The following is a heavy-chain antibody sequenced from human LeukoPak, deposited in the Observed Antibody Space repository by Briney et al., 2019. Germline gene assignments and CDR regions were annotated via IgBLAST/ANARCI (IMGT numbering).Heavy chain of an antibody. CDR3: ATVIYGSGSSWFDP. CDR2: IYYSGST. CDR1: GGSISSRSYY. Sequence: SPSQTRSLTSPLYGGSISSRSYYCGWPRHPRGKGLEGFGSIYYSGSTYYNPSLKSRVTISVDTSKNQFSLKLSSVAAADTAVYYCATVIYGSGSSWFDPWGQGTLVTVSS. J-gene: IGHJ5*02. V-gene: IGHV4-39*01. D-gene: IGHD3-10*01.